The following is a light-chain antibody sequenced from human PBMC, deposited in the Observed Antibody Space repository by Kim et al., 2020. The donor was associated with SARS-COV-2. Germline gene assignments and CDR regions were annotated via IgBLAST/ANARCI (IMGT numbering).Light chain of an antibody. CDR3: QRYGRSPAIT. V-gene: IGKV3-20*01. CDR2: GAT. CDR1: QSVSSSS. Sequence: PGERATLSCRASQSVSSSSFCWYQQTPGEARRLLIYGATIRATGIPGWFGGGGSGTDFPLTISRLEPEDFVLYCWQRYGRSPAITFGQGTRVDIK. J-gene: IGKJ5*01.